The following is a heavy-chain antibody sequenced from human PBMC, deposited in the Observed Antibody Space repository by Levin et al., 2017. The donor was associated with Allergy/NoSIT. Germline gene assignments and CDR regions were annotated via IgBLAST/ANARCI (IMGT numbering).Heavy chain of an antibody. Sequence: QSGGSLRLSCAASGFTFSNXAMNWVXQXPGKGLEWVSGTSDSGGSTYYADSVKGRFTISRDNSKNTLYLQVNSLRAEDTALYYCAKDLSAVPAANYYYAMDVWGQGTTVTVSS. V-gene: IGHV3-23*01. CDR2: TSDSGGST. D-gene: IGHD2-2*01. CDR3: AKDLSAVPAANYYYAMDV. CDR1: GFTFSNXA. J-gene: IGHJ6*02.